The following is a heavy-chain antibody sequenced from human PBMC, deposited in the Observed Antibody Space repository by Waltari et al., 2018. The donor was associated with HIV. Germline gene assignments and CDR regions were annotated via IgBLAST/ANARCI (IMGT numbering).Heavy chain of an antibody. CDR1: GFDINAYW. Sequence: EVRLEQSGAEVKKPGEPLSLSCKASGFDINAYWVAWVRQVPGKGLAWRGSIFPRFSGRDDMASGQGQISITEARASETAYLHLSRLEAWGAAIYDWAGRGGQVENYHDALDVWGRGTAVTVSS. CDR3: AGRGGQVENYHDALDV. V-gene: IGHV5-51*01. J-gene: IGHJ6*02. D-gene: IGHD3-10*01. CDR2: IFPRFSGR.